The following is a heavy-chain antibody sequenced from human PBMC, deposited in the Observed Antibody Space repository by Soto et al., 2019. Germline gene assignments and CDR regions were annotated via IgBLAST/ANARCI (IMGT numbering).Heavy chain of an antibody. J-gene: IGHJ5*02. CDR1: GYTFTSYG. CDR3: ARDNEILWFGELSTTPNWFDP. Sequence: ASVKVSCKASGYTFTSYGISWVRQAPGQGLEWKGWISAYNGNTNYAQKLQGRVTMTTDTSTSTAYIELRSLRSDDTAVYYCARDNEILWFGELSTTPNWFDPWGQGTLVTVSS. CDR2: ISAYNGNT. D-gene: IGHD3-10*01. V-gene: IGHV1-18*01.